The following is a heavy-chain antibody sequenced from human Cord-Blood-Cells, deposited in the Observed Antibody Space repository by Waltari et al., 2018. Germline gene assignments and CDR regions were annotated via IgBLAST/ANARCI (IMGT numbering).Heavy chain of an antibody. V-gene: IGHV3-30-3*01. J-gene: IGHJ3*02. CDR3: ARVAVVAATAVDI. D-gene: IGHD2-15*01. CDR1: GFTFRRSA. CDR2: ISNDGSNR. Sequence: QVQLVESGGGVVQPGRFLRHSCAAPGFTFRRSAMYWVSQAPGTGREWVAVISNDGSNRYYADAVKGRFTISRDNSKNTLYLQMNSLRAEDTAVYYCARVAVVAATAVDIWGQGTMVTVSS.